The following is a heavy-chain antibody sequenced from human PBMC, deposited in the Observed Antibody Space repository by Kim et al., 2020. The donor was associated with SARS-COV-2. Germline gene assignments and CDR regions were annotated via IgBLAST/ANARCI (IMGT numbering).Heavy chain of an antibody. CDR1: GGSFSGYY. V-gene: IGHV4-34*01. J-gene: IGHJ4*02. CDR2: INHSRST. Sequence: SENLSLTCAVYGGSFSGYYWSWIRQPPGKGLEWIGEINHSRSTNYNPSLKSRVIISIDTSKNQFFLQLSSVTAADAAVYYCARDRQPYYWGQGTLVTVSS. D-gene: IGHD1-1*01. CDR3: ARDRQPYY.